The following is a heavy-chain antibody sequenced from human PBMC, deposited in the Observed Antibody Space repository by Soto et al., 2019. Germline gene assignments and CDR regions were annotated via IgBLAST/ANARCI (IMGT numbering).Heavy chain of an antibody. Sequence: QVQLVESGGGVVQPGRSLRLSCAASGFTFSSYAMHWVRQAPGKGLEWVAVISYDGSNKYYADSVKGRFTISRDNSKNTLYLQMKRLRAEDTAVYYCARVGTYIVVLPAANRYYYYGMDVWGQGTPVTVSS. CDR3: ARVGTYIVVLPAANRYYYYGMDV. D-gene: IGHD2-2*01. CDR2: ISYDGSNK. CDR1: GFTFSSYA. V-gene: IGHV3-30-3*01. J-gene: IGHJ6*02.